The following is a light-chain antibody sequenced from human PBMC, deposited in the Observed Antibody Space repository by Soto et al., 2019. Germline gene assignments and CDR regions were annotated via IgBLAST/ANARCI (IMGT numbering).Light chain of an antibody. J-gene: IGLJ1*01. V-gene: IGLV2-14*01. CDR1: SSDVSTNNY. Sequence: QSVLTQPASVSGSPGQSITISCTGTSSDVSTNNYVSWYQQHPGKAPKLMIHEVTNRPSGVSNRFSGSKSGNTASLTISGLQAEDEADYYCCSYTSSSTLVFGTGTKVTVL. CDR2: EVT. CDR3: CSYTSSSTLV.